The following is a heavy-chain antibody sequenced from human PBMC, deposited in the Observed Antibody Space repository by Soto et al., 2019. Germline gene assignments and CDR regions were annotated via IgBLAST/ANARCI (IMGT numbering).Heavy chain of an antibody. V-gene: IGHV4-4*07. Sequence: QVQLQGSGPGQVKPSETLSLTYTVSGDSISAYFYWSWIRQPAGKGLEWIGRIYTDGTTKYNPSLKSRVTLSLDKSKKQFSLRLSSVTAADTAVYYFAREVRGGFTGIFDQWGRGSRVTVSS. J-gene: IGHJ4*02. CDR2: IYTDGTT. D-gene: IGHD2-15*01. CDR3: AREVRGGFTGIFDQ. CDR1: GDSISAYFY.